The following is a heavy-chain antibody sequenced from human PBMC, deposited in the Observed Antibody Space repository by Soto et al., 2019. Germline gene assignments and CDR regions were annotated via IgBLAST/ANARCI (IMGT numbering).Heavy chain of an antibody. CDR1: NGSLSSND. J-gene: IGHJ4*02. D-gene: IGHD3-10*01. CDR2: IYYSGST. Sequence: SETLSITCTVSNGSLSSNDWSWIRKSPGKGLEWIGNIYYSGSTNYNPSLKSRVTMSVDTSKNQFTLKLSSVTAADTGVYFCARSFMVPVDFFDYWGQGTPVTVSS. V-gene: IGHV4-59*01. CDR3: ARSFMVPVDFFDY.